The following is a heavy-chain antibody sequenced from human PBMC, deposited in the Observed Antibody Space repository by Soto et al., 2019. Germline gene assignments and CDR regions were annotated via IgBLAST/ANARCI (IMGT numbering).Heavy chain of an antibody. D-gene: IGHD3-9*01. Sequence: SETPSLTCTVSGGSISSGGYYWSWIRQHPGKGLEWIGYIYYSGSTYYNPSLKSRVTISVDTSKNQFSLKLSSVTAADTAVYYCARERYFIRCCGHTRYPYDIWGQGSRSLS. J-gene: IGHJ3*02. CDR2: IYYSGST. CDR1: GGSISSGGYY. V-gene: IGHV4-31*03. CDR3: ARERYFIRCCGHTRYPYDI.